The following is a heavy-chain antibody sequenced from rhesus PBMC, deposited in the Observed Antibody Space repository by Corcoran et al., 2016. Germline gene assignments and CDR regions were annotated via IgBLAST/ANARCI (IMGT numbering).Heavy chain of an antibody. CDR2: IDGNSTET. J-gene: IGHJ5-1*01. CDR1: GGSISGYS. D-gene: IGHD3-3*01. Sequence: QVKLQQWGEGLVKPSETLSLTCAVYGGSISGYSWSWLGKPPGKGLEWCGNIDGNSTETNYNPTLKNRVTISKDTAKNQFSLKRSSVAAADTVVYYCARVFFRGFDVGGPGVLVTVSS. CDR3: ARVFFRGFDV. V-gene: IGHV4-73*01.